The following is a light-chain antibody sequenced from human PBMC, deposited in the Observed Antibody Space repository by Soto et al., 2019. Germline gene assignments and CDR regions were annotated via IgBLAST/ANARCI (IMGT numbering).Light chain of an antibody. V-gene: IGKV4-1*01. CDR3: HQYFSTPLT. CDR2: WAS. J-gene: IGKJ4*01. CDR1: QTLLSSSDNQNY. Sequence: DFVLTQSPDSLAVSLGERATINCRSSQTLLSSSDNQNYLAWSRQRPGQPPELLVYWASTRESGVPDRFSGCGSGTEFTLTISSLQAEDVAVYYCHQYFSTPLTFGGGTKLEIK.